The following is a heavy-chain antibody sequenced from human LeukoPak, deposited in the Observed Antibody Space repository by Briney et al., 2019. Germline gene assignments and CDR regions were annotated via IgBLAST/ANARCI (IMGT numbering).Heavy chain of an antibody. Sequence: GGSLRLSCAASGFTFSSYWMAWVCQAPGRGLEWVANIKGDGSENHYADSVKGRFTISRDNSKNSLYLQMNSLRAEDTAVYYCARDFVRGTSSLYFWGQGTLVTVSS. CDR1: GFTFSSYW. V-gene: IGHV3-7*01. CDR3: ARDFVRGTSSLYF. J-gene: IGHJ4*02. CDR2: IKGDGSEN. D-gene: IGHD3-9*01.